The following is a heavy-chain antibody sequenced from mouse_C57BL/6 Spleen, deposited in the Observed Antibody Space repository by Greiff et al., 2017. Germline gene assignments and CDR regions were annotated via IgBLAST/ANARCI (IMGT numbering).Heavy chain of an antibody. CDR1: GYAFTNYL. D-gene: IGHD4-1*01. CDR2: INPGSGGT. Sequence: QVQLQQSGAELVRPGTSVKVSCKASGYAFTNYLIEWVKQRPGQGLEWIGVINPGSGGTNYNEKFKGKATLTADKSSSTAYMQLSSLTSEDSAVYFCARYSLNWGFDYWGQGTTLTVSS. J-gene: IGHJ2*01. CDR3: ARYSLNWGFDY. V-gene: IGHV1-54*01.